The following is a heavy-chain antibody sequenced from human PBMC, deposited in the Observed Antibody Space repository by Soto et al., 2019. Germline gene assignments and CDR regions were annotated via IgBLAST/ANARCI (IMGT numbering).Heavy chain of an antibody. CDR2: TSYDGSNK. Sequence: GGSLRLSCAASGFTFSSYGMHWVRQAPGKGLEWVAVTSYDGSNKYYADSVKGRFTISRDNSKNMLYLQMNSLRAEDTAVYYCAKEGRVGTTFIYYGMDVWGQGTTVTVSS. CDR3: AKEGRVGTTFIYYGMDV. J-gene: IGHJ6*02. CDR1: GFTFSSYG. V-gene: IGHV3-30*18. D-gene: IGHD1-7*01.